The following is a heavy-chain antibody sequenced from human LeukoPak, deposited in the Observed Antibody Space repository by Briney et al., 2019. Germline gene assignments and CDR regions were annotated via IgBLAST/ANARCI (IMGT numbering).Heavy chain of an antibody. CDR3: AKARGSGSYSYYFDY. CDR1: GFTFDDYT. D-gene: IGHD3-10*01. J-gene: IGHJ4*02. Sequence: PGGSLRLSCAASGFTFDDYTMHWVRQAPGKGLGWVSLITWDGGSTYYADSVKGRFTISRDNSKNTLYLQMNSLRAEDTAVYYCAKARGSGSYSYYFDYWGQGTLVTVSS. CDR2: ITWDGGST. V-gene: IGHV3-43*01.